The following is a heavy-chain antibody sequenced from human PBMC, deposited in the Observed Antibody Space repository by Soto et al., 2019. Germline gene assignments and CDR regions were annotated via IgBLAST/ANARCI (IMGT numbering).Heavy chain of an antibody. J-gene: IGHJ4*02. V-gene: IGHV5-10-1*01. CDR2: IDPSDSQT. CDR1: EDTFTSHW. D-gene: IGHD3-22*01. CDR3: ARQIYDSDTGPNFQYYFDS. Sequence: PXESLKISCKGSEDTFTSHWITWVRQNPGKGLEWMGRIDPSDSQTYYSPSFRGHATISATKSITTVFLQWSSLRASDTAMYYCARQIYDSDTGPNFQYYFDSWGQGTPVTVSS.